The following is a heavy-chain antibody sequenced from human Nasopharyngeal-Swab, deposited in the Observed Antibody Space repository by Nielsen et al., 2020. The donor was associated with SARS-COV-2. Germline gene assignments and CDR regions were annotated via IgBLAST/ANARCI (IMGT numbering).Heavy chain of an antibody. CDR3: VRDTPAMFAY. V-gene: IGHV3-21*01. Sequence: WIRQPPGKGLEWVSAISSSGDYIYYAASVEGRFTISRDNAKNSLYLQMNSLRAEDTAVYYCVRDTPAMFAYWGQGMLVTVSS. CDR2: ISSSGDYI. J-gene: IGHJ4*02.